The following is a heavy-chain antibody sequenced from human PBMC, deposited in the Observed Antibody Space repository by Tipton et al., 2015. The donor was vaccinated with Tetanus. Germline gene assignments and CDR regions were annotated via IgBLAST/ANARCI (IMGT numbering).Heavy chain of an antibody. CDR1: GGSISSGGYY. D-gene: IGHD6-13*01. V-gene: IGHV4-31*03. CDR2: IYYSGST. J-gene: IGHJ4*02. Sequence: LRLSCTVSGGSISSGGYYWSWIRQHPGKGLEWIGYIYYSGSTYYNPSLKSRLTISVDTSKNQFSLKLSSVTAADTAVYYCARAGGGSWGNFDYWGQGTLVTVSS. CDR3: ARAGGGSWGNFDY.